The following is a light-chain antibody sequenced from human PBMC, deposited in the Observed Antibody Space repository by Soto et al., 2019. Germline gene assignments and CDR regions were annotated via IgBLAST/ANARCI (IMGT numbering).Light chain of an antibody. J-gene: IGKJ1*01. CDR2: GSS. Sequence: EIVMTQSPATLSVSPGERVTLSCRASQSVTNNLAWYQQKPGQAPRLLFYGSSTKATGIPARLSGSGSGTEFTLTISSLQSEDFAVYYCRQYDSWPRTFGQGTKVEIK. CDR3: RQYDSWPRT. CDR1: QSVTNN. V-gene: IGKV3-15*01.